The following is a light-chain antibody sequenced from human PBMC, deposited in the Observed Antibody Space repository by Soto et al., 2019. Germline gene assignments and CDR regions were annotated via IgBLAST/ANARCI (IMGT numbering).Light chain of an antibody. V-gene: IGLV2-11*01. CDR2: DVR. CDR3: CSYAGDYTLV. CDR1: GSDIGSYDY. J-gene: IGLJ2*01. Sequence: QSALTQPRSMSGSPGQSVTISCSGTGSDIGSYDYVAWYQQHPDKAPKLIIFDVRKRPSGVPDRFSGSKSGSTASLTISGLQAEDGADYYCCSYAGDYTLVFGGGTKLTVL.